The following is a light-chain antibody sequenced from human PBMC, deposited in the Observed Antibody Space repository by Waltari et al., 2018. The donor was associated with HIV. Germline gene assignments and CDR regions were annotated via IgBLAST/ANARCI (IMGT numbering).Light chain of an antibody. V-gene: IGKV2-28*01. CDR1: PSLLHSNGYNY. CDR2: LGS. Sequence: DIVMTQSPLPLPVTPGGPASISCRSSPSLLHSNGYNYLDWYLQKPGQSPQLLIYLGSNRAPGVPDRFSGSGSGTDFTLKISRVEAEDVGVYYCMQALQTPRTFGQGTRLEIK. J-gene: IGKJ5*01. CDR3: MQALQTPRT.